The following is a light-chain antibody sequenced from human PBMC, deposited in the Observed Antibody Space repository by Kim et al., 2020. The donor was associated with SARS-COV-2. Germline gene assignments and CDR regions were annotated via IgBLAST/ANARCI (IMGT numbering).Light chain of an antibody. V-gene: IGKV3-20*01. CDR1: QSVAKDC. J-gene: IGKJ1*01. Sequence: EIVLTQSPGTLSLSPGERATLSCRASQSVAKDCLAWYQQKPGQAPRLLIYDASTRATGIPDRFSGSGSGTDFTLTISRVEPEDFAVYHCHQYGSSPLTFGQGTKVDIK. CDR2: DAS. CDR3: HQYGSSPLT.